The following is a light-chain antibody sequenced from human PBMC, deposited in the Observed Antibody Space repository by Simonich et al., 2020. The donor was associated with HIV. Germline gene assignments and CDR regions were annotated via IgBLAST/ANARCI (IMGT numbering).Light chain of an antibody. V-gene: IGLV6-57*03. CDR2: QDN. CDR3: QSYDSSNQV. Sequence: NFMLTQPHSVSESPGKTVTISCTRSSGSIATNYVQWYRQRPGSAPTTVIYQDNQRPSGVPDRFSGSNDSSSNSASLTISGLKTEDEADYYCQSYDSSNQVFGGGTKLTVL. CDR1: SGSIATNY. J-gene: IGLJ3*02.